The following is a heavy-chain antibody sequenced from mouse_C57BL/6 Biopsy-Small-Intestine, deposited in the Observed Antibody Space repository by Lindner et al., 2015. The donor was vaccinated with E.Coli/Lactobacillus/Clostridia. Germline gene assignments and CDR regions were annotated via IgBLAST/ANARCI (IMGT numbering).Heavy chain of an antibody. V-gene: IGHV1-66*01. Sequence: VQLQESGPELVKPGASVKISCKASGYSFTSYYIHWVKQRPGQGLEWIGWIYPGSGNTRYNEKFKGKATLTADTSSSIAYMQFSSLTSEDSAVFYCARFPTYGKGSMDYWGQGTSVTVSS. CDR1: GYSFTSYY. CDR2: IYPGSGNT. D-gene: IGHD2-1*01. CDR3: ARFPTYGKGSMDY. J-gene: IGHJ4*01.